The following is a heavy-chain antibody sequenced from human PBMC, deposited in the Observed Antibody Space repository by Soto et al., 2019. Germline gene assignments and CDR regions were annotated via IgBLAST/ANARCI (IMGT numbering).Heavy chain of an antibody. CDR1: GYSFTSYW. Sequence: GESLKISCKGSGYSFTSYWIGWVRQMPGKGLEWMGIIYPGDSDTRYSPSFQGQVTISADKTISTAYLQWSSLKASDTAMYYCARRPTTVVTPGWYFDLWGRGTLVTVSS. D-gene: IGHD4-17*01. V-gene: IGHV5-51*01. J-gene: IGHJ2*01. CDR3: ARRPTTVVTPGWYFDL. CDR2: IYPGDSDT.